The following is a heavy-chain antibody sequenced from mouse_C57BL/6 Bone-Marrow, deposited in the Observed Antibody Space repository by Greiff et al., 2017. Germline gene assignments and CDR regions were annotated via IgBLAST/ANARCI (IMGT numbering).Heavy chain of an antibody. CDR1: GFTFSDYY. CDR2: INYDGSST. J-gene: IGHJ1*03. V-gene: IGHV5-16*01. Sequence: EVKVVESEGGLVQPGSSMKLSCTASGFTFSDYYMAWVRQVPEKGLEWVANINYDGSSTYYLDSLKSRFILSRDNAKNILYLQMSSLKSEDTATYDCAREGIYSNYGWYFDVWGTGTTVTVSS. D-gene: IGHD2-5*01. CDR3: AREGIYSNYGWYFDV.